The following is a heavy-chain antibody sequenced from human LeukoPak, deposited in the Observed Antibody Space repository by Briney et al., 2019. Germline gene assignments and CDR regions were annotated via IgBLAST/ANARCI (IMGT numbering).Heavy chain of an antibody. D-gene: IGHD6-6*01. J-gene: IGHJ6*03. CDR1: GHLLNRCY. V-gene: IGHV1-2*02. CDR2: INPNSGGT. CDR3: ARYDRSSPSYYYMDV. Sequence: ASVKVSCKSSGHLLNRCYVHGLRQAPGQGLEWMGWINPNSGGTNYAQKFQGRVTMNRDTSISTAYMELNRLRADDTAVYYCARYDRSSPSYYYMDVWGKGTTVTVSS.